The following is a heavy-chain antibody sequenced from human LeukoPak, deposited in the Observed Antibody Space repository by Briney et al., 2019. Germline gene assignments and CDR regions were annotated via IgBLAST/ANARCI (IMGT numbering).Heavy chain of an antibody. D-gene: IGHD2-21*02. CDR2: ISAYNGNT. V-gene: IGHV1-18*01. CDR1: GYTFTSYG. J-gene: IGHJ4*02. CDR3: ARGSVVTAIPFNFDY. Sequence: ASVKVSCKASGYTFTSYGISWVRQAPGQGLEWMGWISAYNGNTDYAQKLQGRVTMTTDTSTGTAYMELRSLRSDDTAVYYCARGSVVTAIPFNFDYWGQGTLVTVSS.